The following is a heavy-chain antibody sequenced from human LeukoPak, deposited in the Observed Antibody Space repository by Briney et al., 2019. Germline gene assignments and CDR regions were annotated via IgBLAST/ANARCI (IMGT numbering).Heavy chain of an antibody. V-gene: IGHV3-72*01. CDR1: GFTFSDHY. CDR3: ARAFDSSGPRDHSFDY. J-gene: IGHJ4*02. Sequence: GGSLRLSCAASGFTFSDHYMDWVRQAPGKGLEWVGRTRNKANSYTTEYAASVKGRFTISRDDSKNSLYLQMNSLKTEDTAVYYCARAFDSSGPRDHSFDYWGQGTLVPSPQ. D-gene: IGHD3-22*01. CDR2: TRNKANSYTT.